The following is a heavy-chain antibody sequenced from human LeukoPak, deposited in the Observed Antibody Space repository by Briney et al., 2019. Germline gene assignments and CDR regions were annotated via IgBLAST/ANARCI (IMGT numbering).Heavy chain of an antibody. Sequence: ASVKVSCKASGYTFTSYYMHWVRQAPGQGLEWMGIINPSGGSTSYAQKFQGRVTMTRDTSTSTVYMELSSLRSEDTAVYYCARNIVVVARGVWFDPWGQGTLVTVSS. D-gene: IGHD2-15*01. CDR2: INPSGGST. J-gene: IGHJ5*02. V-gene: IGHV1-46*01. CDR1: GYTFTSYY. CDR3: ARNIVVVARGVWFDP.